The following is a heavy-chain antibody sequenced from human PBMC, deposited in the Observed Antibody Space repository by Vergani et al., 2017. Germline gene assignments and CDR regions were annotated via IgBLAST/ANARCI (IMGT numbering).Heavy chain of an antibody. CDR1: GFTSAGYA. J-gene: IGHJ5*02. V-gene: IGHV3-9*02. Sequence: EVQLEESGGGLVLPGRSLRLSCVASGFTSAGYAMHWVRHAPGKGLEWVSGISWNSNSIGYAYSVKGRFTISRDNAKNSLYLQMNSLRAEDTALYYCAKDLGTSSGGGWFDPWGQGTLVTVSS. CDR2: ISWNSNSI. D-gene: IGHD6-6*01. CDR3: AKDLGTSSGGGWFDP.